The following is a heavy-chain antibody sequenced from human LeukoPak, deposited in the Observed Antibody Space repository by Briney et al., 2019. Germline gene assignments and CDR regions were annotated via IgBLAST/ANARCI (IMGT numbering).Heavy chain of an antibody. J-gene: IGHJ4*02. CDR3: ARLVRDGYKFDY. CDR2: IYYSGNT. D-gene: IGHD5-24*01. CDR1: GGSINSGSYY. Sequence: PSETLSLTCTVSGGSINSGSYYWSWIRQPPGKALEWIGYIYYSGNTNYNPSLKSRVTISVDTSKNQFSLKLSSVTAADTAVYYCARLVRDGYKFDYWGQGTLVTVSS. V-gene: IGHV4-61*01.